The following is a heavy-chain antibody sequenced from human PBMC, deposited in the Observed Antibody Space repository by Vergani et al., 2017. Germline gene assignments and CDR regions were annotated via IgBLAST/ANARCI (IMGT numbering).Heavy chain of an antibody. Sequence: EVQLLESGGGLVQPGGSLRLSCAASGFTFSSYAMSWVRQAPGKGLEWVSAISGSGGSTNYGDSVKGRFTISRANSKNTLYLQMNSLRAEDTAVYYCAKDGEGYYDSSGYWGYWGQGTLVTVSS. J-gene: IGHJ4*02. CDR1: GFTFSSYA. CDR3: AKDGEGYYDSSGYWGY. CDR2: ISGSGGST. D-gene: IGHD3-22*01. V-gene: IGHV3-23*01.